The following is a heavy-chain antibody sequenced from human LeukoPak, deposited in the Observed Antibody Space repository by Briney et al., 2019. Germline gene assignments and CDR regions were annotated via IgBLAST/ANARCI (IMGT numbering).Heavy chain of an antibody. Sequence: GGSLRLSCAASGFTVSSNYMSWVRQAPGKGLEWVSVIYSGGSTYYADSVKGRFTISRDNSKNTLYLQMNSLRAEDTAVYYCARGRYSSGKYYFDYWGQGTLVTVSS. CDR1: GFTVSSNY. D-gene: IGHD6-19*01. CDR2: IYSGGST. J-gene: IGHJ4*02. CDR3: ARGRYSSGKYYFDY. V-gene: IGHV3-53*01.